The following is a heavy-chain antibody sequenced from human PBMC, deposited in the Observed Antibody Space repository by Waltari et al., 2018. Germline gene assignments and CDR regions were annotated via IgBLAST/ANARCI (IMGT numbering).Heavy chain of an antibody. CDR2: VFRSGSS. CDR1: GYSISNGYY. D-gene: IGHD3-16*02. V-gene: IGHV4-38-2*01. CDR3: ATVDTFGGIMVARFDY. J-gene: IGHJ4*02. Sequence: QVQLRESGPGLVKPSETLSLTCAVSGYSISNGYYCGWIRQPPGKGLEYVGSVFRSGSSYYNAALKSRVTISLDTSKNQFSLKLNSVTAADTALYYCATVDTFGGIMVARFDYWGQGILVTVSS.